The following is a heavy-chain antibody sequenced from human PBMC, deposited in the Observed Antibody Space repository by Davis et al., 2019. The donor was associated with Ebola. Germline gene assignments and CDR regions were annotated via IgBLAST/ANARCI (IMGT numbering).Heavy chain of an antibody. V-gene: IGHV4-34*01. CDR3: ARQVDKGYFDY. CDR2: INHSGST. J-gene: IGHJ4*02. Sequence: MPSETLSLTCAVYGGSFSGYYWSWIRQPPGKGLEWIGEINHSGSTNYNPSLKSRVTISVDTSKNQFSLKLSSVTAADTAVYYCARQVDKGYFDYWGQGTLVTVSS. CDR1: GGSFSGYY.